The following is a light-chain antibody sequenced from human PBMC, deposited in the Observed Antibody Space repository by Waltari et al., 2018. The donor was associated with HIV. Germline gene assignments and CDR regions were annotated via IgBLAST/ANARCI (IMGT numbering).Light chain of an antibody. V-gene: IGKV3-20*01. CDR2: ATS. CDR1: QSVSSSY. Sequence: ESVLTQSPGTLSLSPGERATLSCRASQSVSSSYLAWYQQKPGQAPRLLIYATSSRATGIPDRFSGSGSGTDFTLTISRLEPEDFAVYYCQQYGSSPLFIFGPGTRVDVK. CDR3: QQYGSSPLFI. J-gene: IGKJ3*01.